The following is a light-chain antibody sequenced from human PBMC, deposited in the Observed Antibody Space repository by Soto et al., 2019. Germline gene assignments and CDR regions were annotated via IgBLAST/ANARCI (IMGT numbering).Light chain of an antibody. CDR1: QGISNC. V-gene: IGKV1-27*01. CDR3: QQYPSPPYT. J-gene: IGKJ3*01. CDR2: AAS. Sequence: DIVMRQSPASLSASVGDTVTISCRASQGISNCLAWYQQKPRKVPDLLIHAASTLDSGVPSRFRGSGSGTDFTLTISSLQPEDVAIYYCQQYPSPPYTFGPGTKVDIK.